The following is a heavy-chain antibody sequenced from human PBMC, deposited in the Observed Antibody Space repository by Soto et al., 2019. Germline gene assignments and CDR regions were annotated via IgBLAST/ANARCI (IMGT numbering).Heavy chain of an antibody. J-gene: IGHJ6*02. D-gene: IGHD5-12*01. V-gene: IGHV3-74*01. CDR3: ARDYSGYDLRGSYYGMDV. Sequence: GGSLRLSCAASGFTFSSYWMHWVRQAPGKGLVWVSRISSDGSSTSYADSVKGRFTISRDNAKNTLYLQMNSLRAEATAVYYCARDYSGYDLRGSYYGMDVWGQGTTGTVSS. CDR1: GFTFSSYW. CDR2: ISSDGSST.